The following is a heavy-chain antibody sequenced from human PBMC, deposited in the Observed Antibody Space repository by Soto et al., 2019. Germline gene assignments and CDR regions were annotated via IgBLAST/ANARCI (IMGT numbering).Heavy chain of an antibody. Sequence: LIHQHPGKRLEWIGSIYYSGSAYYNPSLKSRLTISVDTSKNQFSLNLSSVTAADTAVYFCARPPLVRRIIPSYSESRRHGTLVTVSS. J-gene: IGHJ4*01. V-gene: IGHV4-39*01. CDR2: IYYSGSA. D-gene: IGHD3-3*01. CDR3: ARPPLVRRIIPSYSES.